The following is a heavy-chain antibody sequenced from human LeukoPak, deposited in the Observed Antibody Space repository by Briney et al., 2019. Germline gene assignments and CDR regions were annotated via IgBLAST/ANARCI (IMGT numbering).Heavy chain of an antibody. D-gene: IGHD5-24*01. CDR1: GFIFSDSY. J-gene: IGHJ4*02. Sequence: PGGSLRLSCAASGFIFSDSYMSWIRQAPGKGLEWVSYISSSGTTIHYADSVKGRFTISRDNAKNSLYLQMNSLRAEDTAVYYCARQMGTISYNFDYWGQGTLVTVSS. CDR3: ARQMGTISYNFDY. CDR2: ISSSGTTI. V-gene: IGHV3-11*01.